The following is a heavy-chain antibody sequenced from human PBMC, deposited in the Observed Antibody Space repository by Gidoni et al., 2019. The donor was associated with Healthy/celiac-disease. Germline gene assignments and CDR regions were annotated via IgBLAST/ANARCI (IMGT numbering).Heavy chain of an antibody. CDR1: GGTFSSYT. CDR2: IIPILGIA. Sequence: QVQLVQSGAEVKKPGSSVKVSCKASGGTFSSYTISWVRQAPGQGLEWMGRIIPILGIANYAQKFQGRVTITADKSTSTAYMELSSLRSEDTAVYYCAKGSTHKDDFWSGSLYYYYMAVWGKGTTVTVSS. D-gene: IGHD3-3*01. V-gene: IGHV1-69*02. J-gene: IGHJ6*03. CDR3: AKGSTHKDDFWSGSLYYYYMAV.